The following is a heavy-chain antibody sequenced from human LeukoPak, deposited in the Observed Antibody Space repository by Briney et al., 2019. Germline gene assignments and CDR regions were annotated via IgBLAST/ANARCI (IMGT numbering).Heavy chain of an antibody. V-gene: IGHV4-59*07. J-gene: IGHJ4*02. CDR3: ARRPGATAFDY. D-gene: IGHD5-12*01. CDR2: MSHSGST. CDR1: GGSINSFH. Sequence: SDTLSLTCSVSGGSINSFHWGWIRQPPGMGLEWIGYMSHSGSTNYNPSLQSRVTISMDTSKNQFSLQLSSVTAADTAVCYCARRPGATAFDYWGQGTLVTVSS.